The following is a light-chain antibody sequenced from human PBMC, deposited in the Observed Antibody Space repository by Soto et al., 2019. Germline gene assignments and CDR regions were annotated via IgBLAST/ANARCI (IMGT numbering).Light chain of an antibody. CDR1: QSISAY. CDR3: QHPFSTQYT. J-gene: IGKJ2*01. CDR2: AAS. V-gene: IGKV1-39*01. Sequence: DIQLTQSPSSLSASVGDRVTIACRASQSISAYLNWYQQKPGKAPKLLICAASSLQSGVPSRFSGSGSGTDFATTISSLRPEDFETYCRQHPFSTQYTCGKGTKL.